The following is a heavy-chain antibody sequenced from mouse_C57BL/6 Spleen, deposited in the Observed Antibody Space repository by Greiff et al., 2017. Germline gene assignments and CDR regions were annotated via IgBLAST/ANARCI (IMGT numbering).Heavy chain of an antibody. Sequence: QVQLQQSGAELARPGASVKMSCKASGYTFTSYTMHWVKQRPGQGLEWIGYINPSSGYTKYNQKFKDKATLTADKSSSTAYMQLSSLTSEDSEVYYCARSRVGPPFDYWGQGTTLTVSS. CDR1: GYTFTSYT. V-gene: IGHV1-4*01. D-gene: IGHD4-1*01. J-gene: IGHJ2*01. CDR3: ARSRVGPPFDY. CDR2: INPSSGYT.